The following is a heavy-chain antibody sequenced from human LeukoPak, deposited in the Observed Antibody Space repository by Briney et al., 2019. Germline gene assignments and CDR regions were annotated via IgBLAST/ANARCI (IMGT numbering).Heavy chain of an antibody. CDR2: VSPKTGDR. CDR1: DYSFSNFH. Sequence: GASVKVSCKASDYSFSNFHFNWVRQARGQGLEWIGWVSPKTGDRGFALKFQGRVTMTSDSSEATIYMELRSLTSEDTAVNYCARTPPKGDIDTWGQGTMVTVSS. D-gene: IGHD2-21*02. CDR3: ARTPPKGDIDT. J-gene: IGHJ5*02. V-gene: IGHV1-8*01.